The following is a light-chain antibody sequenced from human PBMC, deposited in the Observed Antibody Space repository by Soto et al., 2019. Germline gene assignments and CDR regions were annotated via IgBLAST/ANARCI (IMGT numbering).Light chain of an antibody. V-gene: IGKV3-20*01. CDR1: QSVSSSF. Sequence: EIVLTQSPGTLSLSPGERATLSCRASQSVSSSFLAWYQHKPGQAPRLIIYGASSRATGIPDRFSGSGSGADFTLTISSLQSEDFGVYYCQQYNNWPPLTFGGGTKVEIK. J-gene: IGKJ4*01. CDR2: GAS. CDR3: QQYNNWPPLT.